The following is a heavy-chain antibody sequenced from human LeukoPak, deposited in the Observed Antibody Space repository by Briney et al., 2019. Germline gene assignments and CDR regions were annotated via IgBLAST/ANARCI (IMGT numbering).Heavy chain of an antibody. Sequence: GGSLRPSCAASGFTFSDHYMDWVRQAPGKGLEWVGRTRNKANSYTTEYAASVKGRFTISRDDSKNSLYLQMNSLKTEDTAVYYCARGGPRSGSRDREYYFDYWGQGTLVTVSS. CDR3: ARGGPRSGSRDREYYFDY. V-gene: IGHV3-72*01. D-gene: IGHD1-26*01. J-gene: IGHJ4*02. CDR1: GFTFSDHY. CDR2: TRNKANSYTT.